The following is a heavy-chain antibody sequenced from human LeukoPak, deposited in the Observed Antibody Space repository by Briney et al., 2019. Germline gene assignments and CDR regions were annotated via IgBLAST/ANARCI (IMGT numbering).Heavy chain of an antibody. CDR3: ARDGDYDILTGLSDYYYGMDV. Sequence: ASVKLSCKASGYTFTSYGISWVRQAPGQGLEWMGWISAYNGNTNYAQKLQGRVTMTTDTSTSTAYMELRSLRSDDTAVYYCARDGDYDILTGLSDYYYGMDVWGQGTTVTVSS. CDR1: GYTFTSYG. V-gene: IGHV1-18*01. J-gene: IGHJ6*02. CDR2: ISAYNGNT. D-gene: IGHD3-9*01.